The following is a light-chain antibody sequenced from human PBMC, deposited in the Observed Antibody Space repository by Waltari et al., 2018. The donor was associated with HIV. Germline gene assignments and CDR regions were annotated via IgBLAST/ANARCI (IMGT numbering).Light chain of an antibody. V-gene: IGLV1-40*01. CDR3: QSYDSSLSVWV. Sequence: QSVLTQPPSVSEAPGQRVTISCTGRSSNIGAGYDVPWYQQLPGTAPKLLIYGNSNRPSGVPDRFSGSKSGTSASLAITGLQAEDEADYYCQSYDSSLSVWVFGGGTKLTVL. J-gene: IGLJ3*02. CDR2: GNS. CDR1: SSNIGAGYD.